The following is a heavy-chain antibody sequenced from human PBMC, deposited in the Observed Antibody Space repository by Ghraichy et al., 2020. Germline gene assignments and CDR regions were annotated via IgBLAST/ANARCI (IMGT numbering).Heavy chain of an antibody. V-gene: IGHV1-2*02. CDR1: GYTFTGYY. J-gene: IGHJ4*02. Sequence: ASVKVSCKASGYTFTGYYMHWVRQAPGQGLEWMGWINPNSGGTNYAQKFQGRVTMTRDTSISTAYMELSRLRSDDTAVYYCARDPRRHRGTYDYWGQGTLVTVSS. CDR2: INPNSGGT. CDR3: ARDPRRHRGTYDY.